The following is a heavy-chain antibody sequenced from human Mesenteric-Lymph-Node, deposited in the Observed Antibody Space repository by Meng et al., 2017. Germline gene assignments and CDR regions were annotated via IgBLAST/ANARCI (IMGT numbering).Heavy chain of an antibody. CDR3: ARERTTASGYYFDY. V-gene: IGHV1-2*02. CDR1: GYTFTGYY. Sequence: ASVKVSCKASGYTFTGYYMHWVRQAPGQGLEWMGWINPNSGGTNYAQKFQGRVTMTRDTSISTAYMELSRLRSEDTAVYYCARERTTASGYYFDYWGQGTLVTVSS. CDR2: INPNSGGT. D-gene: IGHD1-7*01. J-gene: IGHJ4*02.